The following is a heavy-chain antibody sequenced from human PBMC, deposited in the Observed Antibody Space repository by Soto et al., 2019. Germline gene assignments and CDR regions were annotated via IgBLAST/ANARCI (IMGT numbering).Heavy chain of an antibody. CDR3: ASIRFHRGPPI. J-gene: IGHJ3*02. CDR1: GYTFTSYY. V-gene: IGHV1-46*03. D-gene: IGHD3-3*01. CDR2: INPSGGST. Sequence: GASVKVSCKASGYTFTSYYMHWVRQAPGQGLEWMGIINPSGGSTSYAQKFQGRVTMTRDTSTSTVYMELSSLRSEDTAVYYCASIRFHRGPPIWGKGTMVTVSS.